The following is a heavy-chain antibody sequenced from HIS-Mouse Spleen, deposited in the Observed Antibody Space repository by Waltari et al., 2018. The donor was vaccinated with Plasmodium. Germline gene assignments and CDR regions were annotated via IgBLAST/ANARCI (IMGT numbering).Heavy chain of an antibody. V-gene: IGHV1-2*02. Sequence: QVQLVQSGAEVKKPGASVKVSCKASGYTFTGYYMHWVRQAPGQGLEWRGWINPSSSGTKHAQKFQGRVTMTRDTSISTAYMELGRLRADDTAVYYCARVLGYKAAAGTFVEYFQHWGQGTLVTVSS. CDR2: INPSSSGT. CDR3: ARVLGYKAAAGTFVEYFQH. D-gene: IGHD6-13*01. J-gene: IGHJ1*01. CDR1: GYTFTGYY.